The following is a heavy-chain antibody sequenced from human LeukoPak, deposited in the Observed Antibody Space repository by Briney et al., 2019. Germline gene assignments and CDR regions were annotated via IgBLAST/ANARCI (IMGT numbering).Heavy chain of an antibody. D-gene: IGHD3-10*01. J-gene: IGHJ3*02. V-gene: IGHV1-2*02. Sequence: ASVKVSCKASGYTFTGYYMHWVRQAPGQGLEWMGWINPNSGGTNYAQKFQGRVTMTRDTSISTAYMELSRLRSDDTAVYYCARGLLRLWFGELLYAFDIWGQGTMVTVSS. CDR2: INPNSGGT. CDR1: GYTFTGYY. CDR3: ARGLLRLWFGELLYAFDI.